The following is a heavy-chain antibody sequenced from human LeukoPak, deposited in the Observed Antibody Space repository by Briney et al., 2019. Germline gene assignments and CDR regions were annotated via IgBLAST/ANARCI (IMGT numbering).Heavy chain of an antibody. V-gene: IGHV3-48*04. CDR1: GFTFSSHS. J-gene: IGHJ4*02. D-gene: IGHD4-17*01. Sequence: GGSLRLSCAASGFTFSSHSMSWVRQAPGKGLEWVSYISSSSSIIYYADSVKGRFTISRDYAKNSLYLQMNSLRAEDTAVYYCAKGQASVTYKYFFDYWGQGTLVTVSS. CDR2: ISSSSSII. CDR3: AKGQASVTYKYFFDY.